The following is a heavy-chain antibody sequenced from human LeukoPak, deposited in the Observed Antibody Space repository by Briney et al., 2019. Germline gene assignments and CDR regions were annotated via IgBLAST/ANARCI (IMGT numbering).Heavy chain of an antibody. J-gene: IGHJ4*02. CDR2: ISSSSSYI. Sequence: GGSLRLSCAASGFTFSSYSMNWVRRAPGKGLEWVSSISSSSSYIYYADSVKGRFTISRDNAKNSLYLQMNSLRAEDTAVYYCARDLEEGSGWLDYWGQGTLVTVSS. CDR3: ARDLEEGSGWLDY. V-gene: IGHV3-21*01. D-gene: IGHD6-19*01. CDR1: GFTFSSYS.